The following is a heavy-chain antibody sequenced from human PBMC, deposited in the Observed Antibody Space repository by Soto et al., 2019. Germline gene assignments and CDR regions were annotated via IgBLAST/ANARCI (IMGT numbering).Heavy chain of an antibody. D-gene: IGHD3-22*01. Sequence: PGGSLRLSCAASGFTLSRHTMNWVRQAPGKGLEWVSFIGSRTSDIYYADSVKGRFTISRDNAKNSLYLDLTRLRAEDTAVYFCVRDYYDTSGYPNTFDTWGQGTMVPVSS. CDR1: GFTLSRHT. CDR3: VRDYYDTSGYPNTFDT. CDR2: IGSRTSDI. V-gene: IGHV3-21*01. J-gene: IGHJ3*02.